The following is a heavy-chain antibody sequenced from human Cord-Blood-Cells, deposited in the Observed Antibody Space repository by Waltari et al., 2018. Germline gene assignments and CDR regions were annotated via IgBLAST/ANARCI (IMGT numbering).Heavy chain of an antibody. J-gene: IGHJ6*03. V-gene: IGHV1-3*01. Sequence: QVQLVQSGAEAKKPGASVKVSCKASGYTFTSYAMHWVRQAPGQRLEWMGWINAGDGNTKNSQNFQGRVTLTRDTSASTAYRELSSLRSEDTAVYYCARDEYSSSYYYYYMDVWGKGTTVTVSS. CDR3: ARDEYSSSYYYYYMDV. CDR1: GYTFTSYA. CDR2: INAGDGNT. D-gene: IGHD6-6*01.